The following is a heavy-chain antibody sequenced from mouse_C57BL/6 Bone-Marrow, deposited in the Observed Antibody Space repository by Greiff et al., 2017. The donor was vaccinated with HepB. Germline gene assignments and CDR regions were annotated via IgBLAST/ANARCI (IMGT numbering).Heavy chain of an antibody. V-gene: IGHV1-59*01. Sequence: QVQLQQPGAELVRPGTSVKLSCKASGYTFTSYWMHWVKQRPGQGLEWIGVIDPSDSYTNYNQKFKGKATLTVDTSSSTAYMQLSSLTSEDSAVYYCARGEYGEFDNGGQGTTLTGSS. D-gene: IGHD2-10*02. CDR2: IDPSDSYT. CDR3: ARGEYGEFDN. CDR1: GYTFTSYW. J-gene: IGHJ2*01.